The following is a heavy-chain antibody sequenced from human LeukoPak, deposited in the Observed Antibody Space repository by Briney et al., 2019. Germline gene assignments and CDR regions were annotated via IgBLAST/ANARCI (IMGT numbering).Heavy chain of an antibody. CDR2: INPSGGST. D-gene: IGHD6-19*01. J-gene: IGHJ4*02. Sequence: ASVKVSCKAPRFIFTSYYMHWVRQAPGQGLEWMGIINPSGGSTSYAQKFQGRVTMTRDTSISTAYMELSRLRSDDTAVYYCARWVAVADYWGQGTLVTVSS. V-gene: IGHV1-46*01. CDR1: RFIFTSYY. CDR3: ARWVAVADY.